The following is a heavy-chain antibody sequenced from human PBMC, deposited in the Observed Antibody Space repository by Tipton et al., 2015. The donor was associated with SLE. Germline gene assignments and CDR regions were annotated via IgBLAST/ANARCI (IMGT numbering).Heavy chain of an antibody. CDR1: GFTFSSYW. D-gene: IGHD5-18*01. CDR3: ARGSGYGYGDDAFDI. CDR2: IYYSGST. J-gene: IGHJ3*02. Sequence: LRLSCSLSGFTFSSYWMSWIRQPPGKGLEWIGYIYYSGSTYYNPSLKSRVTISVDTSKNQFSLKLSSVTAADTAVYYCARGSGYGYGDDAFDIWGQGTMVTVSS. V-gene: IGHV4-59*01.